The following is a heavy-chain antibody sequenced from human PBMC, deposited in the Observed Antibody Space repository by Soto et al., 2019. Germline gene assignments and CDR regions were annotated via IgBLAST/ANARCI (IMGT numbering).Heavy chain of an antibody. V-gene: IGHV4-30-4*01. CDR1: GGSISSGDYY. Sequence: QVQLQESGPGLVKPSQTLSLTCTVSGGSISSGDYYWSWIRQPPGKGLEWIGYIYYSGSTYYNPSLTRRVTLSVDTSKNQFSQKLSSVTAADTAVYYCARDVYSLSYFDYWGQGTLVTVSS. J-gene: IGHJ4*02. CDR3: ARDVYSLSYFDY. CDR2: IYYSGST. D-gene: IGHD5-18*01.